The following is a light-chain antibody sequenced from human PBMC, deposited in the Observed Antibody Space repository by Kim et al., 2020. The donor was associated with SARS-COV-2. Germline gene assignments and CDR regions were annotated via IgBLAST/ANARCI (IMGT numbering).Light chain of an antibody. Sequence: ETVLTQSPGTLSLSPGERATLSCRASQRINNNYLTWFQQKPGQAPRLLIYGTSNRATGIPDRFSGSGSGTDFTLTISSLEPEDFAVYYCQLYRASSVTFGQGTRLEIK. CDR2: GTS. V-gene: IGKV3-20*01. J-gene: IGKJ5*01. CDR1: QRINNNY. CDR3: QLYRASSVT.